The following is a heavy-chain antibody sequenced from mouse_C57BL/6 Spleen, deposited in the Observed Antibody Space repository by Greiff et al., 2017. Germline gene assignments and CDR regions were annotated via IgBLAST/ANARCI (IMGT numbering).Heavy chain of an antibody. Sequence: VQLQQSGAELVRPGASVKLSCTASGFNIKDDYMHWVKQRPEQGLEWIGWIDPENGDTEYASKFQGKATITADTSSNTAYLQLSSLTSEDTAVYYCTTCYGSSYRGAWFAYWGQGTLVTVSA. CDR1: GFNIKDDY. CDR3: TTCYGSSYRGAWFAY. J-gene: IGHJ3*01. CDR2: IDPENGDT. D-gene: IGHD1-1*01. V-gene: IGHV14-4*01.